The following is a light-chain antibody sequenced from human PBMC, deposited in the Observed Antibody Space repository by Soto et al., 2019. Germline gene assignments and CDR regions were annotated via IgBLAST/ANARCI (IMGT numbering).Light chain of an antibody. CDR3: QAWDGSTVV. CDR1: RLGNKY. J-gene: IGLJ2*01. Sequence: SYELSQPPSLSVSPGQTASIPCSGDRLGNKYVCWYQQKPGQSPVLVIYQDTKRPSGIPERFSGSNSGNTATLTISGTQAMAEADYYCQAWDGSTVVFGGGTKLTVL. CDR2: QDT. V-gene: IGLV3-1*01.